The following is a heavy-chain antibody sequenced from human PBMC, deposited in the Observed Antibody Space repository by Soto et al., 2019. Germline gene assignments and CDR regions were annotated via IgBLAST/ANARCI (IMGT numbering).Heavy chain of an antibody. D-gene: IGHD4-17*01. CDR1: GFAVSANY. J-gene: IGHJ4*02. Sequence: EAHLVGSGGGLVQPGGSLRLSCAASGFAVSANYLSWVRQAPGKGLEWVSLIYSGGDTDYADSVRGRFTISRDNSKNTLSLQMNSPKAEETAVYYCATRMTTAPYWGQGALVNVSS. V-gene: IGHV3-66*01. CDR3: ATRMTTAPY. CDR2: IYSGGDT.